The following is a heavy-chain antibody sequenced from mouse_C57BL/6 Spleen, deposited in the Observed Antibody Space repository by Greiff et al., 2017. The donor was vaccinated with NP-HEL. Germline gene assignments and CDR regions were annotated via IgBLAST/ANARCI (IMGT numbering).Heavy chain of an antibody. Sequence: VQLQQPGAELVKPGASVKLSCKASGYTFTSYWMHWVKQRPGQGLEWIGMIHPNSGSTNYNEKFKSKATLTVDKSSSTAYMQLSSLTSEDSAVYYCAREGDVRYFDYWGQGTTLTVSS. J-gene: IGHJ2*01. CDR1: GYTFTSYW. CDR2: IHPNSGST. CDR3: AREGDVRYFDY. V-gene: IGHV1-64*01. D-gene: IGHD3-3*01.